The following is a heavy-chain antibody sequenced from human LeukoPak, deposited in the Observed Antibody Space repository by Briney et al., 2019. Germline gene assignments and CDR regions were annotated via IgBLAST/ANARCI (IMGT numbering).Heavy chain of an antibody. CDR2: VNRDGSET. D-gene: IGHD3-16*01. J-gene: IGHJ4*02. CDR1: GFTLSNHW. Sequence: GGSLRLSCAASGFTLSNHWMTWVRQVPGRGPEWVANVNRDGSETYYLDSVKGRFTISRDNAENSLYLQMNSLRAEDTAVYYCASGGHLDYWGQGALVTVAS. V-gene: IGHV3-7*03. CDR3: ASGGHLDY.